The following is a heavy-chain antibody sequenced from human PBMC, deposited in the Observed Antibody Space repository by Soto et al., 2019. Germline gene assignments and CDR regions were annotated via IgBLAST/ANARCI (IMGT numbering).Heavy chain of an antibody. CDR3: ASSVLRFSNGYYGMDV. V-gene: IGHV3-53*01. D-gene: IGHD3-3*01. J-gene: IGHJ6*02. CDR1: GFTVSSNY. Sequence: PGGSLRLSCAASGFTVSSNYMSWVRQAPGKGLEWVSVIYSGGSTYYADSVKGRFTISRDNSKNTLYLQMNSLRAEDTAVYYCASSVLRFSNGYYGMDVWGQGTTVTVSS. CDR2: IYSGGST.